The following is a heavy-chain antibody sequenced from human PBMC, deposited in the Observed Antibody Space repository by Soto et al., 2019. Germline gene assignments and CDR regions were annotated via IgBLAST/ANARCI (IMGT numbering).Heavy chain of an antibody. CDR1: GDSFSKYT. D-gene: IGHD1-1*01. J-gene: IGHJ4*02. V-gene: IGHV1-69*01. CDR2: IIPRLGTT. Sequence: QVQLVQSGAEVKKPWSSVRVSCKASGDSFSKYTVNWVRQAPRQGLEWMGGIIPRLGTTNFAPTLQYRVTIPADESMKTVYMELSSLRSEDTALYYCARGRGLYNSGLCQLVSGGEGTLVIVSS. CDR3: ARGRGLYNSGLCQLVS.